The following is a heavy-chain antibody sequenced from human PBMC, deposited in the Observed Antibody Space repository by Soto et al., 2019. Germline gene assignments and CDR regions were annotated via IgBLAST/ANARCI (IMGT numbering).Heavy chain of an antibody. V-gene: IGHV1-69*02. CDR2: IIPILGIA. CDR1: GGTFSSYT. Sequence: SVKVSCKASGGTFSSYTISWVRQAPGQGLEWMGRIIPILGIANYAQKFQGRVTITADKSTSTAYMELSSLRSEDAAVYYCATGPRAEYFQHWAQRTLVTVSS. J-gene: IGHJ1*01. CDR3: ATGPRAEYFQH.